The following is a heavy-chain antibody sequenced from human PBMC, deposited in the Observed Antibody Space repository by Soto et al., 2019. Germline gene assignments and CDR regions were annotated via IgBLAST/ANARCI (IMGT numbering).Heavy chain of an antibody. V-gene: IGHV1-3*01. J-gene: IGHJ6*03. CDR2: INAGNGNT. D-gene: IGHD3-9*01. Sequence: QVQLVQSGAEVKKPGASVKVSCKVSGYTFTSYAMHWVRQAPGQRLEWMGWINAGNGNTKYSQKFQGRVTITRDTSASTAYMELSSLRSEDTAVYYCARDLILRYFDWLAPYYMDVWGKGTTVTVSS. CDR1: GYTFTSYA. CDR3: ARDLILRYFDWLAPYYMDV.